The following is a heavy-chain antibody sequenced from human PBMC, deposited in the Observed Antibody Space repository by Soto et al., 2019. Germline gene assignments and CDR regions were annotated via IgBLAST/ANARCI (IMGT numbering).Heavy chain of an antibody. CDR2: IIPIFGIG. J-gene: IGHJ6*02. CDR1: GGTFNRYA. Sequence: QVQLVQSGAEVKKPGSSVKVSCKASGGTFNRYAISWVRQAPGQGLEWMGGIIPIFGIGNDDKRFQGRVTITADESTGTAYMELSSLRSEDTGVYYCARSAITLFGVVSIPPHYYSEMDVWGQGTTVTVSS. V-gene: IGHV1-69*01. CDR3: ARSAITLFGVVSIPPHYYSEMDV. D-gene: IGHD3-3*01.